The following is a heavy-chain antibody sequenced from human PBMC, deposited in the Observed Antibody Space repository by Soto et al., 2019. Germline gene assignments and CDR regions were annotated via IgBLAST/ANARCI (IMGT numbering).Heavy chain of an antibody. CDR3: VRVATGLAVAGTPFDY. CDR2: ISDDGSNK. V-gene: IGHV3-30-3*01. D-gene: IGHD6-19*01. CDR1: GFTFSNYA. Sequence: VQLVESGGGVVRPGRSLRLSCAGSGFTFSNYAIHWVRQAPGKGLEWVAVISDDGSNKFYAGSVKGRYTISRDNSKKTVFLQMNNLRTGDMAVYYCVRVATGLAVAGTPFDYWGRGTLVTVTS. J-gene: IGHJ4*02.